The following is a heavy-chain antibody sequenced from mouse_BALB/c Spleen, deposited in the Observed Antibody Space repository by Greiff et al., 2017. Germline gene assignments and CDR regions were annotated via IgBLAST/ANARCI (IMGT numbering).Heavy chain of an antibody. J-gene: IGHJ2*01. Sequence: EVQLQESGGGLVKPGGSLKLSCAASGFTFSSYTMSWVRQTPEKRLEWVAYISNGGGSTYYPDTVKGRFTISRDNAKNTLYLQMSSLKSEDTAMYYCARHIPITTATPVGYFDYWGQGTTLTVSS. CDR3: ARHIPITTATPVGYFDY. V-gene: IGHV5-12-2*01. CDR1: GFTFSSYT. D-gene: IGHD1-2*01. CDR2: ISNGGGST.